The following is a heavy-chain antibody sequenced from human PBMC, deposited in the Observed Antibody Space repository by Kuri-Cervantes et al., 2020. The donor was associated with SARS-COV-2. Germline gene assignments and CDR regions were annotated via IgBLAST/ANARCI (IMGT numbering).Heavy chain of an antibody. V-gene: IGHV3-64*04. D-gene: IGHD3-3*01. CDR3: ARDIVTVDYDFWSGYYGPSYFDY. Sequence: GESLKISCSASGFTFSSYAMHWVRQAPGKGLEYVSAISSNGGSTYYADSVKGRFTISRDNSKNTLYLQMNSLRAEDTAVYYCARDIVTVDYDFWSGYYGPSYFDYWGQGTLVTVSS. J-gene: IGHJ4*02. CDR1: GFTFSSYA. CDR2: ISSNGGST.